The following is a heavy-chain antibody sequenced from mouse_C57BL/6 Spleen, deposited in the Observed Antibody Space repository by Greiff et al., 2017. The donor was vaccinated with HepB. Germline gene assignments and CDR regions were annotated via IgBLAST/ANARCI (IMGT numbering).Heavy chain of an antibody. CDR1: GYTFTSYW. D-gene: IGHD4-1*01. J-gene: IGHJ1*03. V-gene: IGHV1-55*01. CDR3: ARRGAGTWYFDV. Sequence: QVQLQQPGAELVKPGASVKMSCKASGYTFTSYWITWVKQRPGQGLEWIGDIYPGSGSTNYNEKFKSKATLTVETSSTTAYMQLSSLTSEDSAVYYCARRGAGTWYFDVWGTGTTVTVSS. CDR2: IYPGSGST.